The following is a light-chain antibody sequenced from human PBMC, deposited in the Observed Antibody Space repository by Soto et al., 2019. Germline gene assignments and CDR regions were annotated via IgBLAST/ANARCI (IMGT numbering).Light chain of an antibody. CDR3: QQYNNWAIT. V-gene: IGKV3-15*01. Sequence: EIVMTQSPATLSVSPGERATLSCRASQSVSSNLAWYQKKPGQAPRLLIYGASTRATGIPARFSGSGPGTEFTLTISSLQSEDFAVYYCQQYNNWAITFGQGTRLEIK. CDR2: GAS. CDR1: QSVSSN. J-gene: IGKJ5*01.